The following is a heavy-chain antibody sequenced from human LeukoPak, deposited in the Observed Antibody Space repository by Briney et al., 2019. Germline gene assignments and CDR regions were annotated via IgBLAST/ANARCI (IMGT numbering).Heavy chain of an antibody. D-gene: IGHD3-10*01. J-gene: IGHJ4*02. CDR1: GFTFSSYE. Sequence: GGSLRLSCAGSGFTFSSYEMNWVRHAPGKGLEGVSYISSSGSTIYYADSVKGRFTISRDNAKNSLYLQMNSLRAEDTAVYYCARHMVRGVFDYWGQGTLVTVSS. V-gene: IGHV3-48*03. CDR2: ISSSGSTI. CDR3: ARHMVRGVFDY.